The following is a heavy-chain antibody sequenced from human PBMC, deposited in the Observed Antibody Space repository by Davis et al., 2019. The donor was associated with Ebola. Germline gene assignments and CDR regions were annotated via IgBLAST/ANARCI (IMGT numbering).Heavy chain of an antibody. CDR1: GFTFSSYS. CDR3: ARVIAVAGTGYYYGMDV. V-gene: IGHV3-21*01. Sequence: GESLKISCAASGFTFSSYSMNWVRQAPGKGLEWVSSISSSSSYIYYADSVKGRFTISRDNAKNLLYLQMNSLRAEDTAVYYCARVIAVAGTGYYYGMDVWGQGTTVTVSS. J-gene: IGHJ6*02. D-gene: IGHD6-19*01. CDR2: ISSSSSYI.